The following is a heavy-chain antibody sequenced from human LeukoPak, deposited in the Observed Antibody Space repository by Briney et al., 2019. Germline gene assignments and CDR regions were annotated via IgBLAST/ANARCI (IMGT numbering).Heavy chain of an antibody. J-gene: IGHJ4*02. Sequence: GGSLRLSCAASGFAFSNYNMNWVRQAPGRGLEWISYIGYSSSTMYYADSVKGRFTISRDNSKNTLYLQMNSLRAEDTAVYYCFSGTLVVGAITFDYWGQGTLVTVSS. V-gene: IGHV3-48*01. CDR3: FSGTLVVGAITFDY. D-gene: IGHD1-26*01. CDR2: IGYSSSTM. CDR1: GFAFSNYN.